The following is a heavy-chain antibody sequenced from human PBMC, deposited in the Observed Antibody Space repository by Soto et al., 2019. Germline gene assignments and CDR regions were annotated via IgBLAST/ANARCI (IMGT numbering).Heavy chain of an antibody. D-gene: IGHD5-18*01. CDR1: GGSISSGGYY. J-gene: IGHJ4*02. CDR2: IHYSGST. CDR3: ARSSMATSDY. Sequence: PSETLSLTCTVSGGSISSGGYYWSWIRQHPGKGLEWIGYIHYSGSTYYNPSLKSRVAISVDTSKNQFSLKLSSVTAADTAVYYCARSSMATSDYWGQGTLVTVSS. V-gene: IGHV4-31*03.